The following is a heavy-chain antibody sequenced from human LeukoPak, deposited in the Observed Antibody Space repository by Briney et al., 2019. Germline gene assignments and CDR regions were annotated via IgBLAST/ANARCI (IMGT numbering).Heavy chain of an antibody. CDR2: ISRSATTI. V-gene: IGHV3-48*03. J-gene: IGHJ4*02. Sequence: GGSLRLSCAASGFTFSSYEMNWVRQAPGKGLEWDSSISRSATTIYYADSVKGRFTISRDNAKNSLYLQMNSLRAEDTAVYFCARVGALSSSWLLYWGRGTLVTVSS. CDR3: ARVGALSSSWLLY. D-gene: IGHD6-13*01. CDR1: GFTFSSYE.